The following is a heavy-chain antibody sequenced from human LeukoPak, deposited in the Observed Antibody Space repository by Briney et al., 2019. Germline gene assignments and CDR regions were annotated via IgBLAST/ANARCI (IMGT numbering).Heavy chain of an antibody. CDR1: GGTFSSYA. D-gene: IGHD6-19*01. V-gene: IGHV1-69*13. Sequence: VASVKVSCKASGGTFSSYAISWVRQAPGQGLEWMGGIIPIFGTANYAQKFQGRVTITADESTSTAYMELSSLRSEDTAVYYCARGHSDSGWGHYDYWGQGTLVTVSS. CDR3: ARGHSDSGWGHYDY. CDR2: IIPIFGTA. J-gene: IGHJ4*02.